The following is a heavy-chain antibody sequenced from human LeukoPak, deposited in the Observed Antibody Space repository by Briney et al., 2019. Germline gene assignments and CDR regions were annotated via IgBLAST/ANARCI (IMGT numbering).Heavy chain of an antibody. CDR1: GYTFPDYY. CDR2: VDPEDGET. Sequence: GASVKVSCKASGYTFPDYYMYWVQQAPGKGLEWMGRVDPEDGETIYAENFQGRVTITADTSTDTAYMELSSLRSDDTAVYYCATQYCNSTSCLNWFDPWGQGTLVTVSS. V-gene: IGHV1-69-2*01. D-gene: IGHD2-2*01. CDR3: ATQYCNSTSCLNWFDP. J-gene: IGHJ5*02.